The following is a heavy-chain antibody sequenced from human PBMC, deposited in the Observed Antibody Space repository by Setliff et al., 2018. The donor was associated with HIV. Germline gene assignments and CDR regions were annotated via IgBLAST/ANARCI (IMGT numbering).Heavy chain of an antibody. D-gene: IGHD3-22*01. V-gene: IGHV4-39*01. J-gene: IGHJ4*02. CDR1: GGSISSRSNY. CDR2: IYYTGTT. Sequence: LSLTCTVSGGSISSRSNYWGWIRQPPGKGLEWIGTIYYTGTTYYNPSLQSRVTLPVDTSKNQFSLKLSSVTAADTAFYYCAKPYYDISGYYFYYFDYWGQGTLVTVSS. CDR3: AKPYYDISGYYFYYFDY.